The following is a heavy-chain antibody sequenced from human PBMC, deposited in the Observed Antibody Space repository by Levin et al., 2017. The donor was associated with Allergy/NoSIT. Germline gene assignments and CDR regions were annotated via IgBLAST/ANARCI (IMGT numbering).Heavy chain of an antibody. Sequence: SCTGSGFTFGDYAMSWVRQAPGKGLEWVGFIRNKAHGGTTEYAASVKGRLTISRDDSKSIAYLQMNSLKNEDTAVYFCARGGPPNYDYNWGSYRDGYSDYWGQGTLVTVSS. CDR3: ARGGPPNYDYNWGSYRDGYSDY. J-gene: IGHJ4*02. D-gene: IGHD3-16*02. CDR2: IRNKAHGGTT. CDR1: GFTFGDYA. V-gene: IGHV3-49*04.